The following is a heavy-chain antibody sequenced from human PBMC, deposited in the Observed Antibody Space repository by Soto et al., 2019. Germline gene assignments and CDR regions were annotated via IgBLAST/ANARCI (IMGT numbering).Heavy chain of an antibody. Sequence: EVQLVESGGGLVQPGRSLRLSCAASGFTFDDYAMHWVRQAPGKGLEWVSGISWNSGSIGYADSVKGRFTISRDNAKNSLYLQMNSLRAEDTALYYCAKGYCSSTSCYAVHYFDYWGQGTLVTVSS. V-gene: IGHV3-9*01. CDR1: GFTFDDYA. CDR2: ISWNSGSI. J-gene: IGHJ4*02. CDR3: AKGYCSSTSCYAVHYFDY. D-gene: IGHD2-2*01.